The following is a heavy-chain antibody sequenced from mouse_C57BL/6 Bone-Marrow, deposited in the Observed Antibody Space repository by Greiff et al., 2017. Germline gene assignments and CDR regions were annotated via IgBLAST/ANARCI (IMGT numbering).Heavy chain of an antibody. CDR2: IYPRDGST. Sequence: QVQLKQSGPELVKPGASVKLSCKASGYTFTSYDINWVKQRPGQGLEWIGWIYPRDGSTKYNEKFKGKATLTVDTSSSTAYMELHSLTSEDSAVYFCAIPYYYGSSYRFAYWGQGTLVTVSA. V-gene: IGHV1-85*01. CDR1: GYTFTSYD. D-gene: IGHD1-1*01. CDR3: AIPYYYGSSYRFAY. J-gene: IGHJ3*01.